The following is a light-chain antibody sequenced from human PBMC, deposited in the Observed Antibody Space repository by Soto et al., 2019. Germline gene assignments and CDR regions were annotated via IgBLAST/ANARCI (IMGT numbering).Light chain of an antibody. V-gene: IGKV3-11*01. CDR2: DAA. CDR3: QQRANLWT. J-gene: IGKJ1*01. Sequence: EIVLTQSPATLSLSPGERATLSCRASQSVYSLLAWYQQRPGQAPRLLIYDAANRATGIPARFSGSGYGTDFTLTISSLEPEGFAVYYCQQRANLWTFGQGTRVQIK. CDR1: QSVYSL.